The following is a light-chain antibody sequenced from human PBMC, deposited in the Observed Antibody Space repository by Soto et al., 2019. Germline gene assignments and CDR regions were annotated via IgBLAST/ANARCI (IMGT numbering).Light chain of an antibody. CDR1: QSISTF. V-gene: IGKV1-39*01. Sequence: DIQMTQSTSSVSASVGDRVSVTCRASQSISTFLNWYQQRPGEAPKLLIYAASSLQSGVPSRFSGSGSGADFTLTIGSLQPEDFATYYCQQSYTTPRTFGQGTKVEVK. CDR2: AAS. J-gene: IGKJ1*01. CDR3: QQSYTTPRT.